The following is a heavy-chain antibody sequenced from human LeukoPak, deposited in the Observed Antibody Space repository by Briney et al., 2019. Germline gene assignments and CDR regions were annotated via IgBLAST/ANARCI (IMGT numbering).Heavy chain of an antibody. D-gene: IGHD3-22*01. CDR3: ARVAPQITMIPAYYFDY. CDR2: IYYSGST. V-gene: IGHV4-59*01. CDR1: GGSISSYY. J-gene: IGHJ4*02. Sequence: PSETLSLTCTVSGGSISSYYWSWIRQPPGKGLEWIRYIYYSGSTNYNPSLKSRVTISVDTSKNQFSLKLSSVTAADTAVYYCARVAPQITMIPAYYFDYWGQGTLVTVSS.